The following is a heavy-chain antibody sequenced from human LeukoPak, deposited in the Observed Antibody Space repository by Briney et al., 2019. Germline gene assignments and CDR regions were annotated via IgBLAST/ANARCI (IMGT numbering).Heavy chain of an antibody. CDR3: AKHITGYYYGMDV. CDR2: ISGSGGST. J-gene: IGHJ6*02. CDR1: GFTFSSYA. Sequence: TGGSLRLSCAASGFTFSSYAMSWVRQAPGKGLEWVSAISGSGGSTYYADSVKGRFTISRDNSKNTLYLQMNSLRAEDTAVYYCAKHITGYYYGMDVWGQGTTVTVSS. V-gene: IGHV3-23*01. D-gene: IGHD1-20*01.